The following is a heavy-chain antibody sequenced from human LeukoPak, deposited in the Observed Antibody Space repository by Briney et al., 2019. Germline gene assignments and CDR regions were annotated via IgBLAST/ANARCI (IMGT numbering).Heavy chain of an antibody. J-gene: IGHJ4*02. Sequence: ASVKVSCKASGYTFTGYYMHWVRQAPGQGLEWMGWINPNSGGPNYAQKFQGRVTMTRDTSINTAYMELSRLRSDDTAVYYCARDDCNGGRCRFDYWGLGTLVTVSS. D-gene: IGHD2-15*01. V-gene: IGHV1-2*02. CDR3: ARDDCNGGRCRFDY. CDR1: GYTFTGYY. CDR2: INPNSGGP.